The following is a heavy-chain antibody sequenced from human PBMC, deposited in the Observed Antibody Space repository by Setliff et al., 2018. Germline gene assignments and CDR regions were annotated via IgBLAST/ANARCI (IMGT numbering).Heavy chain of an antibody. CDR1: GLSYINDW. J-gene: IGHJ4*02. CDR2: INPHGSEK. Sequence: GESLKISCTASGLSYINDWVSWVRQAPGKGLEWLASINPHGSEKYYADSVKGRFTISRDNAKNSLSLQMNNLRTEDTAVYYCFGAGTCSYWGQGTRVTVSS. D-gene: IGHD3-10*01. CDR3: FGAGTCSY. V-gene: IGHV3-7*01.